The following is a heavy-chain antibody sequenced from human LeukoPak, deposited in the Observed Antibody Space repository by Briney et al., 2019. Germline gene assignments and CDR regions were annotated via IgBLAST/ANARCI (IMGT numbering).Heavy chain of an antibody. D-gene: IGHD2-2*01. V-gene: IGHV3-74*01. CDR1: GFTFSGYW. J-gene: IGHJ4*02. Sequence: SGGSLRLSCAASGFTFSGYWMHWVRQAPGKGRVWFARISTDGSYTSYADCVKGRFTISRDNAKNTVYLQMSSLRAEDTAIYYCARICSTTDCLISAWGQGTLVTVSS. CDR2: ISTDGSYT. CDR3: ARICSTTDCLISA.